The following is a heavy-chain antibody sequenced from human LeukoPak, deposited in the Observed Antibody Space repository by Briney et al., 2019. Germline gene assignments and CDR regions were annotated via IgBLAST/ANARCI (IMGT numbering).Heavy chain of an antibody. CDR2: IIPILDTP. CDR3: ATRALIAVPGYGYFQH. D-gene: IGHD6-13*01. Sequence: SVKASCKASGGTFSSYGISWVRQAPGQGLEWMGRIIPILDTPNYAQKLQGRVTITADKSTSTAYMELTSLTSEDTAVYFCATRALIAVPGYGYFQHWGQGTLVTVSS. CDR1: GGTFSSYG. J-gene: IGHJ1*01. V-gene: IGHV1-69*04.